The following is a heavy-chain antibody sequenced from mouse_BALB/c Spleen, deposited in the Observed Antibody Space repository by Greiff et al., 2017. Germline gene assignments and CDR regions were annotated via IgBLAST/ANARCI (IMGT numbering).Heavy chain of an antibody. CDR3: ARPSYYGSSRYAMDY. CDR2: IYPYNGGT. V-gene: IGHV1S29*02. Sequence: VQLQQSGPELVKPGASVKISCKASGYTFTDYNMHWVKQSHGKSLEWIGYIYPYNGGTGYNQKFKSKATLTVDNSSSTAYMELRSLTSEDSAVYYCARPSYYGSSRYAMDYWGQGTSVTVSS. J-gene: IGHJ4*01. CDR1: GYTFTDYN. D-gene: IGHD1-1*01.